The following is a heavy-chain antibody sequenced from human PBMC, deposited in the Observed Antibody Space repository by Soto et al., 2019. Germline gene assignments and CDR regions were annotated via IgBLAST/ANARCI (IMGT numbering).Heavy chain of an antibody. CDR1: GYTIADSG. CDR3: ARVRAAAFVQFDF. CDR2: SSAYNGDT. V-gene: IGHV1-18*01. Sequence: QVQLVQSGGEVKKPGASVKVSCKASGYTIADSGISWVRQAPGQGLEWLGWSSAYNGDTEYAQKFQGRVTMTTDTSTSTAYMELRSLTSDDTAVYSCARVRAAAFVQFDFWGQGTLVTVSS. J-gene: IGHJ4*02. D-gene: IGHD2-2*01.